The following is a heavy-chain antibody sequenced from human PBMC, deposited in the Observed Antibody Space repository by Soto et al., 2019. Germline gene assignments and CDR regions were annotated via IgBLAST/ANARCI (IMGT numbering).Heavy chain of an antibody. CDR3: ARDLDPSGSYYTTY. V-gene: IGHV1-18*01. CDR1: GYTFSTIG. Sequence: QVQLVQSGAEVKKPGASVTVSCKTSGYTFSTIGITWVRQAPGQGLEWMGWISPHKGDTYYAQRLQGRVTMTTDTSTSTAYMELRGLRSDDTAVYFCARDLDPSGSYYTTYWGQGTLVTVSS. J-gene: IGHJ4*02. CDR2: ISPHKGDT. D-gene: IGHD3-10*01.